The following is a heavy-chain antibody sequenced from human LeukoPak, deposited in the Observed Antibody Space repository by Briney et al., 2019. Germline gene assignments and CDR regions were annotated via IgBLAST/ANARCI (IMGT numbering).Heavy chain of an antibody. CDR2: IWYDGSNK. CDR3: ARDRCGGGSCHYYFDY. CDR1: GFAFSSYG. J-gene: IGHJ4*02. Sequence: GGSLRLSCAASGFAFSSYGMHWVRQAPGKGLEWVAVIWYDGSNKYYADSVKGRFTISRDNSKNTLYLQMNSLRADDTAVYFCARDRCGGGSCHYYFDYWGQGTLVTVSS. D-gene: IGHD2-15*01. V-gene: IGHV3-33*01.